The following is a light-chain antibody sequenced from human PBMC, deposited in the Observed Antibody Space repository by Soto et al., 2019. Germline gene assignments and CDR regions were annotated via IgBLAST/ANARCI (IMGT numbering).Light chain of an antibody. CDR2: DVS. CDR1: SSDVGDSKY. J-gene: IGLJ3*02. V-gene: IGLV2-11*01. CDR3: CSYAGSYVWV. Sequence: QSALTQPRSVSGSPGQSVTISCTGTSSDVGDSKYLSWYQQHPGKAPKLIIYDVSERHSGVPDRFSGSKSANTASLTISGLQAEDEADYYCCSYAGSYVWVFGGGTKLTVL.